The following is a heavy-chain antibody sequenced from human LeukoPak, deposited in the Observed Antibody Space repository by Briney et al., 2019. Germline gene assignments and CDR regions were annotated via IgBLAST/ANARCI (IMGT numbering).Heavy chain of an antibody. Sequence: PGGSLRLSCAASGFTFSSYGMHWVRQAPGKGLEWVAVISYDGSNKYYADSVKGRFTISRDNSKNTLYLQMNSLRAEDTAVYYCAKDTTSGRLHYWGQGTLVTVSS. J-gene: IGHJ4*02. CDR1: GFTFSSYG. D-gene: IGHD3-3*01. V-gene: IGHV3-30*18. CDR3: AKDTTSGRLHY. CDR2: ISYDGSNK.